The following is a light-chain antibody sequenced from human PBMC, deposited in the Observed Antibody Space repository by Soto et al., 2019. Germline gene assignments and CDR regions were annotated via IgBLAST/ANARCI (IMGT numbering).Light chain of an antibody. Sequence: QSALTQPASVSGSPGLSIAISCTGTSRDVGGYNSVSWYQQQPGKVPKLMIYDVSNRPSGVSNRFSGSKSGNTASLTISGLQAEDEGDYYCSSYTTVGSYVFGTGTKLTVL. CDR3: SSYTTVGSYV. V-gene: IGLV2-14*01. CDR1: SRDVGGYNS. CDR2: DVS. J-gene: IGLJ1*01.